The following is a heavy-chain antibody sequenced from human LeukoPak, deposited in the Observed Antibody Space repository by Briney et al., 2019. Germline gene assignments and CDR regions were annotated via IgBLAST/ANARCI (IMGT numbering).Heavy chain of an antibody. V-gene: IGHV4-34*01. CDR3: ARGRGDSSPYMGGFYYFDS. CDR1: GGSLSGYY. J-gene: IGHJ4*02. CDR2: TNHSGSA. Sequence: SETLSLTCTVYGGSLSGYYWSWIRQSPGKGLEWIEETNHSGSAKYIPSLKSRVTISVDTSRNQFSLDLTSVTAADTAVYYCARGRGDSSPYMGGFYYFDSWGQGSLVTVSS. D-gene: IGHD5-18*01.